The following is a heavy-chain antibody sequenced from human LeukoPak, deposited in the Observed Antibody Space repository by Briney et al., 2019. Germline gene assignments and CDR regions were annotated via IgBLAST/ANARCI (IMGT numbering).Heavy chain of an antibody. CDR1: GYTFTSYY. D-gene: IGHD3-22*01. CDR2: INPSGGRT. Sequence: ASVKVSCKASGYTFTSYYIHWVRQVPGQGLEWVGVINPSGGRTTYAQKFQGRVTMTRDTSTSTLYMELSSLRSEDTAVYYCAMSISMIDFDYWGQGTLVTVSS. J-gene: IGHJ4*02. V-gene: IGHV1-46*01. CDR3: AMSISMIDFDY.